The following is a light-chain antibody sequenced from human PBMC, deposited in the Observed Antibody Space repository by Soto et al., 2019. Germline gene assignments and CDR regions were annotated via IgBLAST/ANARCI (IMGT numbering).Light chain of an antibody. CDR2: DAS. CDR3: HQYSVYWT. J-gene: IGKJ1*01. CDR1: QSVSNR. Sequence: DIQMTQSPSSLSASVGDRVTIICRASQSVSNRLAWYQQKPGKAPKLLIYDASSWAGGVPSRFTGSGSGTEFTLTINSLQPDDFATYYCHQYSVYWTFGQGTKVEIK. V-gene: IGKV1-5*02.